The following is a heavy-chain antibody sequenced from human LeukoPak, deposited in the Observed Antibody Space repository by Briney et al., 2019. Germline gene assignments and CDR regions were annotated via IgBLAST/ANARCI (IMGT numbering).Heavy chain of an antibody. CDR3: ARDDKFGIAVAGLDY. V-gene: IGHV1-69*05. CDR1: GGTFSSYA. J-gene: IGHJ4*02. Sequence: SVKVSCKASGGTFSSYAISWVRQAPGQGLEWMGGIIPIFGTANYAQKFQGRVTITTDESTSTAYMELSSLRSEDTAVYYCARDDKFGIAVAGLDYWGQGTLVTVS. CDR2: IIPIFGTA. D-gene: IGHD6-19*01.